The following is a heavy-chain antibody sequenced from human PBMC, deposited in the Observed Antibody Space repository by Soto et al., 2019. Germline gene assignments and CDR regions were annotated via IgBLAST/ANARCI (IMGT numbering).Heavy chain of an antibody. CDR2: IVVGSGNT. D-gene: IGHD2-2*01. Sequence: QMQLVQSGPEVKKPGTSVKVSCKASGFTFTSSAMQWVRQARGQRLEWIGWIVVGSGNTSYAQKFQERVTITRDMXXRXAIXELSSLRSEDTAVYYCAAGRIVVVPAATGYYGMDVWGQGTTVTVSS. V-gene: IGHV1-58*02. CDR3: AAGRIVVVPAATGYYGMDV. J-gene: IGHJ6*02. CDR1: GFTFTSSA.